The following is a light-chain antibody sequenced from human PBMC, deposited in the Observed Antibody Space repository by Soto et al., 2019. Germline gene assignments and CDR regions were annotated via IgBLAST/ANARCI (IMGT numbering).Light chain of an antibody. CDR1: QSVSSSY. V-gene: IGKV3-20*01. J-gene: IGKJ3*01. Sequence: EIVLTQSPGTLSLSPGERATLSCRASQSVSSSYLAWYQQKPGQAPRLLIYGASSRATGIPDRFSGSGSGTDVTLTISRLEPEDFAVYYCQQYGSSPLFTFGRGTKVDIK. CDR3: QQYGSSPLFT. CDR2: GAS.